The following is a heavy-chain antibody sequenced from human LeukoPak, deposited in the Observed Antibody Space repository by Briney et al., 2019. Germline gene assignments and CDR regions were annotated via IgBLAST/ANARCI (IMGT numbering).Heavy chain of an antibody. J-gene: IGHJ5*01. V-gene: IGHV4-59*01. CDR2: IFFRGTT. D-gene: IGHD2-21*02. Sequence: SETLSLTCSVFGGSISSYYWSWIRQPPGKGLEWIGYIFFRGTTYYNPSFQSRVTISVDTSKSHFSLKLRSVTAADTAVYYRARSCIGDCYLSGWFDSWGQGTLVTVSS. CDR1: GGSISSYY. CDR3: ARSCIGDCYLSGWFDS.